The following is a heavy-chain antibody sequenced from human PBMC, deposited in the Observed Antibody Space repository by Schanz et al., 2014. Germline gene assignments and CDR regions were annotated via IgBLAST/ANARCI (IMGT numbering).Heavy chain of an antibody. CDR1: GFNFSDYY. CDR3: ERFQSPHQPLDY. CDR2: ISNSVSSSTI. J-gene: IGHJ4*02. D-gene: IGHD2-2*01. Sequence: QVQLVESGGGLVKPGGSLRLSCAASGFNFSDYYMTWIRQAQGKGPEWVSYISNSVSSSTIYYPDSVKGRFTIARDNAKNSLYLQMNSLRAEHTAVYYCERFQSPHQPLDYWGQGTLVTVSS. V-gene: IGHV3-11*04.